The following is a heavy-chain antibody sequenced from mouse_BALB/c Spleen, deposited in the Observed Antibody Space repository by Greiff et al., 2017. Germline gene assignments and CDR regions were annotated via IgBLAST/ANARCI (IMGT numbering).Heavy chain of an antibody. J-gene: IGHJ2*01. Sequence: QVQLQQSGAELVRPGVSVKISCKGSGYTFTDYAMHWVKQSHAKSLEWIAVISTYYGDASYNQKFKGKATMTVDKSSSTAYMELARLTSEDSAIYYCAKLGEVYCFDYWGQGTTLTVSS. CDR3: AKLGEVYCFDY. CDR2: ISTYYGDA. V-gene: IGHV1S137*01. CDR1: GYTFTDYA.